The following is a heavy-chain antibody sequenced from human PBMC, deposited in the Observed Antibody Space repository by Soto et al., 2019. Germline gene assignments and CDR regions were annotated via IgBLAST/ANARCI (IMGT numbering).Heavy chain of an antibody. V-gene: IGHV3-66*01. CDR3: ARGRGGYYFDY. CDR1: GFTVSSNY. J-gene: IGHJ4*02. D-gene: IGHD3-10*01. Sequence: EVQLVESGGGLVQPGGSLRLSCAASGFTVSSNYMSWVRQAPGKGLEWVSVIYSGGSTYYADSVQGRFTISRDNTKNTRYLQMNSLRAEDTAVYYCARGRGGYYFDYWGQGTLVTVSS. CDR2: IYSGGST.